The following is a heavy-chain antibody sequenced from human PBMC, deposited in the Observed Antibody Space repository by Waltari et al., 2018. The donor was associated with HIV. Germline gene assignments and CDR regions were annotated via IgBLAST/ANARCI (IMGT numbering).Heavy chain of an antibody. Sequence: QVQLRESGPGLVKPSETLSLTCDVSGVSVSSRTCYWTWIRQPPGKGLEWIGCIYHNGNTVYTPSLQGGLTISGDTSKSQFSLRLDSVTAADTATYYCARIVGIVSTMRYHGMDRWGQGTTVTVSS. CDR2: IYHNGNT. J-gene: IGHJ6*02. D-gene: IGHD5-12*01. CDR3: ARIVGIVSTMRYHGMDR. CDR1: GVSVSSRTCY. V-gene: IGHV4-61*01.